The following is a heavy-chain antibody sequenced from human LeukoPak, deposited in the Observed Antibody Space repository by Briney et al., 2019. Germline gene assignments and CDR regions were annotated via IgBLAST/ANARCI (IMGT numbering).Heavy chain of an antibody. D-gene: IGHD1-14*01. Sequence: TGGSLRLSCAASGFTFSSYAMSWVRQAPGKGLEWVSAISGSGGSTYYADSVKGRFTVSRDNSKNTVYLQVNSLRAEDMAVYYCAKGTNWYPYFDSWGQGTLVTVSS. CDR2: ISGSGGST. CDR1: GFTFSSYA. V-gene: IGHV3-23*01. CDR3: AKGTNWYPYFDS. J-gene: IGHJ4*02.